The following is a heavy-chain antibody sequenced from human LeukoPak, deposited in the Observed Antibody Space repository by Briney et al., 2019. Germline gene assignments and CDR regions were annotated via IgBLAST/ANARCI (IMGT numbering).Heavy chain of an antibody. D-gene: IGHD2-2*01. V-gene: IGHV1-24*01. Sequence: ASVKVSCKVSGYTLTELSMHWVRQAPGKGLEWMGGFDPEDGETIYAQKFQGRVTITADESTSTAYMELSSLRSEDTAVYYCARHHCSSTSCPKKYWGQGTLVTVSS. CDR2: FDPEDGET. J-gene: IGHJ4*02. CDR3: ARHHCSSTSCPKKY. CDR1: GYTLTELS.